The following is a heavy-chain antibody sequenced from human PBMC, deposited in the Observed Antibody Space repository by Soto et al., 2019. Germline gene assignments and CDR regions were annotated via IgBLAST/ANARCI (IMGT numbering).Heavy chain of an antibody. CDR1: GGSISSYY. CDR2: IYYSGST. J-gene: IGHJ4*02. CDR3: ARSPYYSNFDY. D-gene: IGHD4-4*01. V-gene: IGHV4-59*01. Sequence: ETLSLTCTVSGGSISSYYWSWIRQPPGKGLEWIGYIYYSGSTNYNPSLKSRVTISVDTSKNQFSLKLGSVTAADTAVYYCARSPYYSNFDYWGQGTLVTVSS.